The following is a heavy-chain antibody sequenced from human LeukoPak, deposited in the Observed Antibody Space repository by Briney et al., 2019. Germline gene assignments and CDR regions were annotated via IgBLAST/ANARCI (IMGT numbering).Heavy chain of an antibody. Sequence: ASVKVSCKASGYTFTGYYMHWVRQAHGQGLEWMGWLNPNSGGTNYAQKFQGRVTMTRDTSISTAYMELSRLRSDDTAVYYCAVPYYDFTDAFDIWGQGTMVTVSS. D-gene: IGHD3-3*01. CDR1: GYTFTGYY. J-gene: IGHJ3*02. CDR3: AVPYYDFTDAFDI. V-gene: IGHV1-2*02. CDR2: LNPNSGGT.